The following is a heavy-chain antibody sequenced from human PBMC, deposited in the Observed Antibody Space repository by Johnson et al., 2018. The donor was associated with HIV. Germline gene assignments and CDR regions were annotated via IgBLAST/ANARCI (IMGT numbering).Heavy chain of an antibody. J-gene: IGHJ3*02. CDR2: IGTAGDT. CDR3: ARAIGDGYPGMKAFDI. CDR1: GFTFSSYD. Sequence: VQLVESGGGLVQPGGSRRLSCAASGFTFSSYDMHWVRQATGKGLEWVSAIGTAGDTYYPGSVKGRFTISRENAKNSLYLQMNSLRAGDTAVYYCARAIGDGYPGMKAFDIWGQGTMVTVSS. V-gene: IGHV3-13*01. D-gene: IGHD5-24*01.